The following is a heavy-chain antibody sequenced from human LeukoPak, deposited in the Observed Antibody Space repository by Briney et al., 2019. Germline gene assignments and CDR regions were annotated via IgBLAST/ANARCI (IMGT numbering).Heavy chain of an antibody. CDR3: ARREGGWYLDY. D-gene: IGHD6-19*01. CDR2: IYPGDSDT. V-gene: IGHV5-51*01. CDR1: GYTFANCW. Sequence: GESLKISCQGSGYTFANCWIGWVRQMPGKGLEWMGIIYPGDSDTRYSPSFQGQVTISADKSISTAYLQWSSLKASDTAVYYCARREGGWYLDYWGQGTLVTVSS. J-gene: IGHJ4*02.